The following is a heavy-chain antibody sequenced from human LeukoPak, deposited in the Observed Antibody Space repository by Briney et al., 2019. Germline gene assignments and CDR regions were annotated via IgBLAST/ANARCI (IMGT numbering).Heavy chain of an antibody. D-gene: IGHD3-10*01. CDR2: ISGSSGST. CDR1: GFTFSSYA. J-gene: IGHJ4*02. Sequence: GGSLRLSCAASGFTFSSYAMSWVRQAPGKGLERVSAISGSSGSTYYADSVKGRFTISRDNSKNTLYLQMNSLRAEDTAVYYCAKDVFGGIDYWGQGTLVTVSS. CDR3: AKDVFGGIDY. V-gene: IGHV3-23*01.